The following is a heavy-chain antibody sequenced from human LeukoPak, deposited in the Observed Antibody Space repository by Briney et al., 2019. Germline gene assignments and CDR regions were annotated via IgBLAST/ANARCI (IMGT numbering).Heavy chain of an antibody. CDR1: GFTVSSNY. D-gene: IGHD6-13*01. V-gene: IGHV3-66*01. J-gene: IGHJ4*02. CDR2: IYSGGST. Sequence: GGSLRLSCAASGFTVSSNYMSWVRQAPGKGLEWVSVIYSGGSTYYADSVKGRFTISRDNAKNSLYLQMNSLRAEDTAVYYCARDKQQLAKPAFDYWGQGTLVTVSS. CDR3: ARDKQQLAKPAFDY.